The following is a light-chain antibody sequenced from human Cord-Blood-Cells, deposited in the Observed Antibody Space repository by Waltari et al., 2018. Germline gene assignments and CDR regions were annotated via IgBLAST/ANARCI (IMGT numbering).Light chain of an antibody. CDR2: GKN. Sequence: SSELTQAPAVSVALGQTVRITCQGDSLRSYYASWYQQKPGQAPVLVIYGKNNRPSGIPDLFSGSSSGNTASLTITGAQAEDEADYYCNSRDSSGNHVVFGGGTKLTVL. V-gene: IGLV3-19*01. CDR3: NSRDSSGNHVV. J-gene: IGLJ2*01. CDR1: SLRSYY.